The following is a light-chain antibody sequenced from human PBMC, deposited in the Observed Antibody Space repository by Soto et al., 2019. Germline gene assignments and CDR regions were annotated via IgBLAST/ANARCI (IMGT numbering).Light chain of an antibody. CDR1: QSVKTF. CDR2: DAS. V-gene: IGKV3-11*01. Sequence: IVLTQSPATLSLSPGERATLSCRASQSVKTFLLWYQHRPGQAPRVLIYDASHRATGIPARFRGSGSGTDFTLTISSLEPEDAGIYYCQQRSHWHPITFGQGTRLEIK. J-gene: IGKJ5*01. CDR3: QQRSHWHPIT.